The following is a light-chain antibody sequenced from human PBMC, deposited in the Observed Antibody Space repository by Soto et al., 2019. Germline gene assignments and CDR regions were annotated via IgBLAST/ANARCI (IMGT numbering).Light chain of an antibody. CDR2: SAS. V-gene: IGKV1-6*01. CDR3: LQDYRYPRS. J-gene: IGKJ1*01. Sequence: IQMTQSPSSLSASVGDRVTITCRASQGIRRDLAWYQQRPGKAPRLLIFSASTLQSGVPSRFSGSGSGTDFTLTISSLQPEDFATYYCLQDYRYPRSFGQGTKVDIK. CDR1: QGIRRD.